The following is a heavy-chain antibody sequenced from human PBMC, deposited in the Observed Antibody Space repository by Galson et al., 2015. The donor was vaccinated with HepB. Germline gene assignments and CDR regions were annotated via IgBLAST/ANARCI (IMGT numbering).Heavy chain of an antibody. J-gene: IGHJ4*02. V-gene: IGHV3-11*06. Sequence: SLRLSCAVSGFTFSDYYMSWIRQAPGKGLEWISYISSSSLYTNYADSVKGRFTISRDNAKNSLYLQINSLRAEDTAVYYCARVADADYGDHSHFDYWGQGTLVTVSS. CDR2: ISSSSLYT. CDR3: ARVADADYGDHSHFDY. CDR1: GFTFSDYY. D-gene: IGHD4-17*01.